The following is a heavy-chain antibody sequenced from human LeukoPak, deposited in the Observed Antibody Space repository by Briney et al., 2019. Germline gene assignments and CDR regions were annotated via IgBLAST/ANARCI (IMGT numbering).Heavy chain of an antibody. J-gene: IGHJ6*04. D-gene: IGHD3-10*01. V-gene: IGHV3-21*01. Sequence: GGSLILACAAYGFTLSSYSMDWVRQAPGKGLEWDSSISSSSSYIYYADSVKGRFTSSRDNAKNSLYLQMNSLRAEDTAVYYCAELGITMIGGVWGKGTTVTISS. CDR3: AELGITMIGGV. CDR1: GFTLSSYS. CDR2: ISSSSSYI.